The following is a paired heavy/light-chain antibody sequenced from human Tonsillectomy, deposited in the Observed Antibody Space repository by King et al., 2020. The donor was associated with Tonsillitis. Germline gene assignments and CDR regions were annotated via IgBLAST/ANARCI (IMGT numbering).Light chain of an antibody. CDR3: QSYDTSLSGSAL. V-gene: IGLV1-40*01. CDR2: GNT. Sequence: QSVLTQPPSLSGTPGQRVTISCTGSSSNIGAGYDVHWFQHLPRTAPKLLIYGNTNRPSGVPDRFSGSNSGSSASLTITGLQPEDEADYYCQSYDTSLSGSALFGGGTRLTVL. CDR1: SSNIGAGYD. J-gene: IGLJ2*01.
Heavy chain of an antibody. CDR2: IYPSGNT. CDR3: ARHRYYFDY. D-gene: IGHD1-20*01. Sequence: QVQLRESGPGLVKPSQTLSLTCTVSGRPISSSNSYWSWIRQPAGKGLELIGRIYPSGNTNYNPSLEGRVTMSIDTSMNQFSLKLSAVTAADTGIYYCARHRYYFDYWGQGTLVTVSP. J-gene: IGHJ4*02. V-gene: IGHV4-61*02. CDR1: GRPISSSNSY.